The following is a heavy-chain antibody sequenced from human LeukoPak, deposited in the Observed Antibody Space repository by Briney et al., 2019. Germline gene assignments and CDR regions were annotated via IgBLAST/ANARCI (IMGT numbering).Heavy chain of an antibody. V-gene: IGHV3-7*01. CDR3: ARAGGYSYGYYFDY. D-gene: IGHD5-18*01. CDR1: GFTFSSYG. J-gene: IGHJ4*02. CDR2: IKQDGSEK. Sequence: TEGSLRLSCAASGFTFSSYGMHWVRQAPGKGLEWVANIKQDGSEKYYVDSVKGRFTISRDNAKNSLYLQMNSLRAEDTAVYYCARAGGYSYGYYFDYWGQGTLVTVSS.